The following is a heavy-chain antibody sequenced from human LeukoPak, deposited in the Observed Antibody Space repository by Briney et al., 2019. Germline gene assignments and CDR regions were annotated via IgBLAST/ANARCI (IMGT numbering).Heavy chain of an antibody. D-gene: IGHD5-18*01. CDR2: ISAYNGNT. CDR1: GYTFTSYG. J-gene: IGHJ4*02. Sequence: GASVKVSCXASGYTFTSYGISWVRQAPGQGLEWMGWISAYNGNTNYAQKLQGRVTMTTDTSTSTAYMELRSLRSDDTAVYYCARERGYSYGRGEFDYWGQGTLVTVSS. V-gene: IGHV1-18*01. CDR3: ARERGYSYGRGEFDY.